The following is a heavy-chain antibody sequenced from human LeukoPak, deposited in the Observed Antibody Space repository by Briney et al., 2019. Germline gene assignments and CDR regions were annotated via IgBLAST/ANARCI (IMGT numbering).Heavy chain of an antibody. CDR3: ARRLSGRPEKYYYGMDV. D-gene: IGHD1-26*01. V-gene: IGHV3-23*01. J-gene: IGHJ6*02. Sequence: HPGGSLRLSCAASGFTFSSNAMSWVRQAPGKGLEWVSGISGSGSNTYYADSVKGRFTISRDSSKNTLYLQMNSLRAEDTAVYYCARRLSGRPEKYYYGMDVWGQGTTVTVSS. CDR2: ISGSGSNT. CDR1: GFTFSSNA.